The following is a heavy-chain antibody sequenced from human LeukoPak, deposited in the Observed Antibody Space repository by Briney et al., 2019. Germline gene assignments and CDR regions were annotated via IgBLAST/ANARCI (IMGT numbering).Heavy chain of an antibody. V-gene: IGHV3-23*01. D-gene: IGHD2-2*02. CDR1: GFTFSSYW. Sequence: GGSLRLSCAASGFTFSSYWMSWVRQAPGKGLEWVSAISASGGSTYYADSVKGRFTISRDNSKNTLYLQMNSLRAEDTAIYYCATIPLKGSEYFPHWGQGTLVTVSS. CDR3: ATIPLKGSEYFPH. J-gene: IGHJ1*01. CDR2: ISASGGST.